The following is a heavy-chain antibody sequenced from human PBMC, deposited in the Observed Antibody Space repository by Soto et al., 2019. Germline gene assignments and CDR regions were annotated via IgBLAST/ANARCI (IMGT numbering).Heavy chain of an antibody. Sequence: EVQLLESGGGLVQPGGSLRLSCAASGFTFSSYAMSWVRQAPGKGLEWVSAISGSGGSTYYADSVKGRFTISRDNSKNTLYLQMNSMSAEDTAVYYCNRSWYEGLFAYWGQGTLVTVSS. V-gene: IGHV3-23*01. D-gene: IGHD6-13*01. CDR1: GFTFSSYA. J-gene: IGHJ4*02. CDR3: NRSWYEGLFAY. CDR2: ISGSGGST.